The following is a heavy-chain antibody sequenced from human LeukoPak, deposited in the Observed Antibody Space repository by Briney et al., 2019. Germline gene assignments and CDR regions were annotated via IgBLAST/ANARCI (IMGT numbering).Heavy chain of an antibody. Sequence: GGSLRLSCAASGFTFSSYAMSWVRQAPGKGLEWVSAISGSGGSTYYADSVKGRFTISRDNSKNTLYLQMNSLRAEDTAVYYCAKRGSGYSYGPYYFNYWGQGTLVTVFS. CDR3: AKRGSGYSYGPYYFNY. D-gene: IGHD5-18*01. V-gene: IGHV3-23*01. CDR1: GFTFSSYA. CDR2: ISGSGGST. J-gene: IGHJ4*02.